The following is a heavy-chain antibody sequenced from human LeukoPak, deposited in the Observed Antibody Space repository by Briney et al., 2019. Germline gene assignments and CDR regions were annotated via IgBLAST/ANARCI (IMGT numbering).Heavy chain of an antibody. CDR1: GGTFSSHA. J-gene: IGHJ4*02. D-gene: IGHD3-22*01. Sequence: GASVKVSCKASGGTFSSHAISWVRQAPGQGLEWMGWMNPNSGNTGYAQKFQGRVTMTRNTSISTAYMELSSLRSEDTAVYYCARGLNYYDSSGQQLDWGQGTLVTVSS. CDR2: MNPNSGNT. V-gene: IGHV1-8*02. CDR3: ARGLNYYDSSGQQLD.